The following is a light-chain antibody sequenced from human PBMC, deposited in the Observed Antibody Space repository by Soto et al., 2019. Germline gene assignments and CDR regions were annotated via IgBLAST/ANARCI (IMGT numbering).Light chain of an antibody. V-gene: IGLV1-44*01. Sequence: QPVLTQPPSGSGTPGQRVTISCSGSSSNIGSNTVNWYQQLPGTAPKLLIYSNNQRPSGVPDRFSGSKSGTSASLAISGLQSEDEADYYCAAWDDSLKVVFGGGTKLTVL. CDR2: SNN. CDR3: AAWDDSLKVV. J-gene: IGLJ2*01. CDR1: SSNIGSNT.